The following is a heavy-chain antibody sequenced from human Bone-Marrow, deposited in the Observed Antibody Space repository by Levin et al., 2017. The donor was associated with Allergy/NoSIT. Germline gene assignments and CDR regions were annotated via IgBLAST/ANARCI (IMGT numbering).Heavy chain of an antibody. D-gene: IGHD2-2*02. Sequence: SQTLSLTCTVSGGSISSSSYYWGWIRQPPGKGLEWIGSIYYSGSTYYNPSLKSRVTISVDTSKNQFSLKLSSVTAADTAVYYCARHTGYLAEDIVVVPAAIDWFDPWGQGTLVTVSS. J-gene: IGHJ5*02. CDR1: GGSISSSSYY. V-gene: IGHV4-39*01. CDR2: IYYSGST. CDR3: ARHTGYLAEDIVVVPAAIDWFDP.